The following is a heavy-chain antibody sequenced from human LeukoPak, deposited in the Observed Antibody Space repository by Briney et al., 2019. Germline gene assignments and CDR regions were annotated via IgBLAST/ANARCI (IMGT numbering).Heavy chain of an antibody. CDR2: INHSGST. J-gene: IGHJ3*02. CDR1: GGSFSGYY. D-gene: IGHD3-16*02. Sequence: SETGSLTCAVYGGSFSGYYWSWVRQSPGKGLEWIGEINHSGSTYYSPSLKSRVTISVDTSKNQFSLKLSSVTAADTAVYYCARDQAYDSVWGSYRYGAFDIWGQGTMVTVSS. V-gene: IGHV4-34*01. CDR3: ARDQAYDSVWGSYRYGAFDI.